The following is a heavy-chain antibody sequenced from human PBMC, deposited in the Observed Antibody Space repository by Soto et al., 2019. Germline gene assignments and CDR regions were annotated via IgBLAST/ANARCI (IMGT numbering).Heavy chain of an antibody. D-gene: IGHD4-17*01. V-gene: IGHV4-31*03. Sequence: TLSLTCTVSGGSISSGGYYWSWIRQHPGKGLEWIGYIYYSGSTYYNPSLKSRVTISVDTSKSHFSLKLTSVTAADTAVYYCARQKSGSDYGDYGVFDYWGQGTLVTVSS. CDR2: IYYSGST. J-gene: IGHJ4*02. CDR3: ARQKSGSDYGDYGVFDY. CDR1: GGSISSGGYY.